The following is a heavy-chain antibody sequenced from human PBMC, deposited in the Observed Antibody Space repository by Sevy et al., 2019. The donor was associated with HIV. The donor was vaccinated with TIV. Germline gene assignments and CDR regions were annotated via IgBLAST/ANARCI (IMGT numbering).Heavy chain of an antibody. CDR2: IYHSGRT. D-gene: IGHD1-1*01. J-gene: IGHJ4*02. Sequence: SETLSLTCTVSGGSISSSDWLSWVRQPPKKGLEWIGEIYHSGRTNYNPSLKSRVTISVDKSKTQFSLNLSSVTAADTAVYYCAREGPSTSFDYWGQGILVTVSS. CDR3: AREGPSTSFDY. V-gene: IGHV4-4*02. CDR1: GGSISSSDW.